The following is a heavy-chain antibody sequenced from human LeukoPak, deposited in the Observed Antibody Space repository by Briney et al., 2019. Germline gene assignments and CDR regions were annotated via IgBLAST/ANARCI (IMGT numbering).Heavy chain of an antibody. CDR3: AVDTAVGHAFDM. CDR1: GFIFSDYY. D-gene: IGHD5-18*01. Sequence: PGGSLRLSCAASGFIFSDYYMNWIRQAPGKGLEWVSYISNSGTTIYYADSVKGRFTISRDNAKSSVYLQMNSLRVEDTAVYYCAVDTAVGHAFDMWGQGTMVTVSS. V-gene: IGHV3-11*04. J-gene: IGHJ3*02. CDR2: ISNSGTTI.